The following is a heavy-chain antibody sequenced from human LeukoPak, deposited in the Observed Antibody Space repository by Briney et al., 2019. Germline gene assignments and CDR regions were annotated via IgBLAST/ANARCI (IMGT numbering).Heavy chain of an antibody. CDR2: VNSDGSST. Sequence: GGSLRLSCAASGISFNNYWMHWVRQAPGKGLVWVSRVNSDGSSTVYADSVKGRVTISRDNSRTTAYLEMSSLRLDATVTYYCATGLGHSYDYWGQGSLVTVSS. CDR1: GISFNNYW. CDR3: ATGLGHSYDY. D-gene: IGHD2-21*01. J-gene: IGHJ4*02. V-gene: IGHV3-74*01.